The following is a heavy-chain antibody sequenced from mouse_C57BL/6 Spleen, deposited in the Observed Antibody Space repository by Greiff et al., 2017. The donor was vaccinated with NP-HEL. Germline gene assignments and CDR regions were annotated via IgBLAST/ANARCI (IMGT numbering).Heavy chain of an antibody. CDR3: ARSHYYGSSDWYFDV. CDR1: GYTFTSYW. Sequence: QVQLQQPGAELVRPGTSVKLSCKASGYTFTSYWMHWVKQRPGQGLEWIGVIDPSDSYTNYNQKFKGKATLTVDTSSSTAYMQLSSLTSEDSAVYYCARSHYYGSSDWYFDVWGTGTTVTASS. D-gene: IGHD1-1*01. V-gene: IGHV1-59*01. CDR2: IDPSDSYT. J-gene: IGHJ1*03.